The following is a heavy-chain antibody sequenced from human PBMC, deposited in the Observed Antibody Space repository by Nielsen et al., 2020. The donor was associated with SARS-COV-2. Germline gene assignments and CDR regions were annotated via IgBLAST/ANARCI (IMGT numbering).Heavy chain of an antibody. CDR3: ASNSMPRSSMDV. Sequence: ASVKVSCKASGYTFINYHLHWVRQAPGQGLEWMGIINPSGGSTSYAQKFQGRVTMTRDTSTSTVYMELSSLRSEDTAVYYCASNSMPRSSMDVWGQGTTVTVSS. J-gene: IGHJ6*02. CDR2: INPSGGST. V-gene: IGHV1-46*01. D-gene: IGHD2/OR15-2a*01. CDR1: GYTFINYH.